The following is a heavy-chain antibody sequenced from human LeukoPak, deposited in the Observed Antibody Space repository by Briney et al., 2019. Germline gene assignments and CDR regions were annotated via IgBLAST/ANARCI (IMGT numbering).Heavy chain of an antibody. J-gene: IGHJ4*02. V-gene: IGHV3-23*01. CDR2: ISGSGGST. CDR1: GFTFSSYA. Sequence: GGSLRLSCAASGFTFSSYAMSWVRQAPGKGLEWVSAISGSGGSTCYADSVKGRFTISRDNSKNTLYLQMNSLGAEDTAVYYCAKDRLGEFDYWGQGTLVTVSS. D-gene: IGHD3-10*01. CDR3: AKDRLGEFDY.